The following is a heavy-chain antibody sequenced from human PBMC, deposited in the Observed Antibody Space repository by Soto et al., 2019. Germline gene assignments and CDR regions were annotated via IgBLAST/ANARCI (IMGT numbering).Heavy chain of an antibody. CDR3: ATSPRYCSGGSCYFGAFDI. CDR1: GYTFTSYD. V-gene: IGHV1-8*01. CDR2: MNPNSGNT. Sequence: ASVKVSCKASGYTFTSYDINWVRQATGQGLEWMGWMNPNSGNTGYARKFQGRVTMTRNTSISTAYMELSSLRSEDTAVYYCATSPRYCSGGSCYFGAFDIWGQGTMVTVSS. J-gene: IGHJ3*02. D-gene: IGHD2-15*01.